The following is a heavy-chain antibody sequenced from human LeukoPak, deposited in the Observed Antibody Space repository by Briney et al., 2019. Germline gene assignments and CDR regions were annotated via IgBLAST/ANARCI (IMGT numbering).Heavy chain of an antibody. V-gene: IGHV3-21*01. CDR3: ARGPYSSGWYGGYFQH. CDR2: ISSSSSSYI. CDR1: GFTFSSYS. D-gene: IGHD6-19*01. Sequence: PGGSLRLSCAASGFTFSSYSMNWVRQAPGKGLEWVSSISSSSSSYIYYADSVKGRFTISRDNAKNSLYLQMNSLRAEDTAVYYCARGPYSSGWYGGYFQHWGQGTLVTVSS. J-gene: IGHJ1*01.